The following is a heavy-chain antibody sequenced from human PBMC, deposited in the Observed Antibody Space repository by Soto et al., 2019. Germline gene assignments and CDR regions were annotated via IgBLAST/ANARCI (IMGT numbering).Heavy chain of an antibody. CDR1: GYTFIDYY. CDR2: INPDTDDT. D-gene: IGHD3-22*01. J-gene: IGHJ6*02. Sequence: QLLQSGAEVRKPGASVKVSCKASGYTFIDYYMHWVRQAPGQGLERMGWINPDTDDTHYAQKFQGRLIMTRDTSINTVYMALSRLTSADTAVYYCARDYFDRSGLYGMDLWGQGTTVTVSS. CDR3: ARDYFDRSGLYGMDL. V-gene: IGHV1-2*02.